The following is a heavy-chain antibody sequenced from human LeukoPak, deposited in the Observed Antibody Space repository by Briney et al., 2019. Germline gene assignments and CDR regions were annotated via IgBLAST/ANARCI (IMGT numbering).Heavy chain of an antibody. CDR1: GYTFTRYY. V-gene: IGHV1-2*02. J-gene: IGHJ4*02. D-gene: IGHD6-19*01. CDR3: AREGGGYSSGSYYFDY. CDR2: INPNSGGT. Sequence: ASVKVSCKASGYTFTRYYIHWVRQAPGQGLEWMGWINPNSGGTNYAQKFQGRVTMARDTSISTAYMELSRLRSDDTAVYYCAREGGGYSSGSYYFDYWGQGTLVTVSS.